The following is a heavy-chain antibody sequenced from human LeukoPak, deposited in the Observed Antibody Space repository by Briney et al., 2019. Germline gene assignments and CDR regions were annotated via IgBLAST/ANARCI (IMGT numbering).Heavy chain of an antibody. CDR2: INHSGST. V-gene: IGHV4-34*01. Sequence: SETLSLTCAVYGVSFSGYYWSWIRQPPGKGLEWIGEINHSGSTNYNPSLKSRVTISVDTSKNQFSLKLSSVTAADTAVYYCARVRPSSRKIDSSGTHAFDIWGQGTMVTVSS. D-gene: IGHD3-22*01. CDR3: ARVRPSSRKIDSSGTHAFDI. CDR1: GVSFSGYY. J-gene: IGHJ3*02.